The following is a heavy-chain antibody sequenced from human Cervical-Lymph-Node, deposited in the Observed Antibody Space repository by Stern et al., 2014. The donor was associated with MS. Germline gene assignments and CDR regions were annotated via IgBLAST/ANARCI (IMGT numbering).Heavy chain of an antibody. V-gene: IGHV3-33*01. J-gene: IGHJ6*02. CDR2: IWYDGSNK. Sequence: QVQLVESGGGVVQPGRSLRLSCAASGFTFSSYGMHWVRQAPGKGLEWVAVIWYDGSNKYYADSVKGRFAISRDKSKNTLYLQMNSLRAEDTAVYYCARSSSPSPYYYYGMDVWGQGTTVTVSS. CDR1: GFTFSSYG. D-gene: IGHD6-13*01. CDR3: ARSSSPSPYYYYGMDV.